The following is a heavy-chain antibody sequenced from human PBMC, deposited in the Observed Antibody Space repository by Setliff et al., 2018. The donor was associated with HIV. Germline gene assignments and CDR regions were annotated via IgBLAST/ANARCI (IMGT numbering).Heavy chain of an antibody. CDR1: GFTFSTYW. V-gene: IGHV3-74*01. J-gene: IGHJ4*02. CDR2: INNDVNSI. D-gene: IGHD3-22*01. CDR3: AREGGSSGYCGYFDY. Sequence: PGGSLRLSCAASGFTFSTYWMHWVRQAPGKGLVWVARINNDVNSIRYADSVKGRFTISRDNAKNTLYLQMDSLRAEDTAIYYCAREGGSSGYCGYFDYWGQGTLVTVSS.